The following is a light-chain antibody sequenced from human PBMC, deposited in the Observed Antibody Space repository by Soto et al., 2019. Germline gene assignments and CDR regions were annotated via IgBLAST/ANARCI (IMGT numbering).Light chain of an antibody. CDR2: GAS. J-gene: IGKJ1*01. CDR1: QTISSN. Sequence: EILMTQSPATLSVSPGERATLSCRASQTISSNLAWYQQKPGQAPRLLIYGASTRATGIPARFSGRGSGIDFALTISILQSEDFAVYYCQQYSNWPPVTFGQGTKVEIK. V-gene: IGKV3-15*01. CDR3: QQYSNWPPVT.